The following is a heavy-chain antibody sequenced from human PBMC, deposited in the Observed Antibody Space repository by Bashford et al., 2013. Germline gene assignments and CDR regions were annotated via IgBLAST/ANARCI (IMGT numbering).Heavy chain of an antibody. Sequence: SQTLSLTCAIYGDSVYSNTATWNWIRQSPSRGLEWLGKTHFRSKWFFEYAGSVRGRTTITADTSKNQFSLWLHSVTAEDAAVYYCARSGSDWRDWFDPWGQGTLVTVSS. CDR1: GDSVYSNTAT. CDR2: THFRSKWFF. CDR3: ARSGSDWRDWFDP. J-gene: IGHJ5*02. V-gene: IGHV6-1*01. D-gene: IGHD6-19*01.